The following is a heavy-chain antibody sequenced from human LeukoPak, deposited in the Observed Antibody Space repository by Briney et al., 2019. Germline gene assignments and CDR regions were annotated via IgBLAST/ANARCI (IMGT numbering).Heavy chain of an antibody. D-gene: IGHD5-24*01. J-gene: IGHJ4*02. V-gene: IGHV3-53*01. CDR3: ASSKRWLAPYYFDY. CDR1: GFTVSSNY. Sequence: PGGSLRLSCAASGFTVSSNYMSWVRQVPGKGLEWVPVIYSGGSTYYADSVKGRFTISRDNSKNTLYLQMNSLRAEDTAVYYCASSKRWLAPYYFDYWGQGPLVTVSS. CDR2: IYSGGST.